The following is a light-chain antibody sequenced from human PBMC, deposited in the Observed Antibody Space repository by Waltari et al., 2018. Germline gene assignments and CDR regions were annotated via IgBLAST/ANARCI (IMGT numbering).Light chain of an antibody. CDR2: DAS. J-gene: IGKJ4*01. V-gene: IGKV3-11*01. Sequence: EILLTQSPATLSLSPGASATLSCRASQSVHNLLGWYQQKPGQAPRLVIHDASNRAPGFPARFSGSGSGTDFTLTISSLEPEDFAVYYCQHRVSWPLTFGGGTKVEL. CDR1: QSVHNL. CDR3: QHRVSWPLT.